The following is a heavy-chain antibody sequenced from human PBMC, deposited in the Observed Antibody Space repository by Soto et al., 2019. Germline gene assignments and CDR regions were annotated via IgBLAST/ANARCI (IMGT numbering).Heavy chain of an antibody. V-gene: IGHV3-23*01. CDR1: GFTFTDYA. CDR2: ISGRGGNT. D-gene: IGHD2-15*01. J-gene: IGHJ4*02. Sequence: GALLVTCLASGFTFTDYAMSWVRQAPGKGLEWVSTISGRGGNTYYADSVKVRFTISRDNSRNTLYLQMDSLRVEDSAVYSCAKEGCSGGTCYLYYFDYWGQGALVTVYS. CDR3: AKEGCSGGTCYLYYFDY.